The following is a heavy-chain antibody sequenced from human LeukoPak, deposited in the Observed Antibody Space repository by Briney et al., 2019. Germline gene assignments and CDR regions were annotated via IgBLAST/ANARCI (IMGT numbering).Heavy chain of an antibody. CDR2: INPNSGGT. CDR3: ARARGTGTAFDI. CDR1: GYTFTGYY. Sequence: ASVKVSCKASGYTFTGYYMHWVRQAPGQGLEWMGWINPNSGGTNYAQKFQGRVTMTRDTSISTAYMELSSLRSEDTAVYYCARARGTGTAFDIWGQGTMVTVSS. D-gene: IGHD1-14*01. V-gene: IGHV1-2*02. J-gene: IGHJ3*02.